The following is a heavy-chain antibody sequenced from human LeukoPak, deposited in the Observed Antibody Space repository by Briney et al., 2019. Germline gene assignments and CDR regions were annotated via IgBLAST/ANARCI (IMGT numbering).Heavy chain of an antibody. V-gene: IGHV3-23*01. CDR2: ISGLGRST. CDR3: AKDEEMGATTGFFDY. CDR1: GFTVSIYG. Sequence: GGSLRLSCAASGFTVSIYGMSWVRQAPGKGLEWVSHISGLGRSTYYADSVKGRFTISTDNSKNTLYLQMNSLRAQDTAVYYCAKDEEMGATTGFFDYWGQGTLVTVSS. D-gene: IGHD1-26*01. J-gene: IGHJ4*02.